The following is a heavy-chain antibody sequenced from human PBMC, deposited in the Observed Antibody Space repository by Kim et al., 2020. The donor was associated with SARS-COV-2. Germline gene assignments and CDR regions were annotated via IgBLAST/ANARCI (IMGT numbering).Heavy chain of an antibody. D-gene: IGHD6-25*01. CDR3: ARDHPSGFGLDV. V-gene: IGHV1-2*06. J-gene: IGHJ6*02. CDR2: INPDTGHT. Sequence: ASVKVSCKTSGFSFTNYFMHWLRQAPGQGPEWMGRINPDTGHTNSAQKFVGRVTMTSDTSIKTVYMDLSRVTSDDTAVYYCARDHPSGFGLDVWGQGTMVTVSS. CDR1: GFSFTNYF.